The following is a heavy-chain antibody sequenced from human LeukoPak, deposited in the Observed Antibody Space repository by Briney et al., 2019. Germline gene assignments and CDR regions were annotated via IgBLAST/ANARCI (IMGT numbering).Heavy chain of an antibody. CDR3: ARDQGFGDASDL. J-gene: IGHJ3*01. CDR2: INVILDTA. CDR1: GGTFSSYA. V-gene: IGHV1-69*04. D-gene: IGHD3-16*01. Sequence: GSSVKVSCKASGGTFSSYASSWVRQAPGQGLEWMGRINVILDTANYAQKFQGRVTIIADISTSTSYMELSSLRSEDTAVYYCARDQGFGDASDLWGQGTMVTASS.